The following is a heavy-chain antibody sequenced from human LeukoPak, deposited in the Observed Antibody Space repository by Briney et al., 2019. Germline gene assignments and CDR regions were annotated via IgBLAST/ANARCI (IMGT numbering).Heavy chain of an antibody. J-gene: IGHJ4*02. Sequence: ASVKVSCKASGGTFSSYAISWVRQAPGQGLEWMGGIIPIFGAANYAQKFQGRVTITADKSTSTAYMELSSLRSGDTAVYYCARSSSWTPGPFDYWGQGTLVTVSS. V-gene: IGHV1-69*06. CDR3: ARSSSWTPGPFDY. D-gene: IGHD6-13*01. CDR1: GGTFSSYA. CDR2: IIPIFGAA.